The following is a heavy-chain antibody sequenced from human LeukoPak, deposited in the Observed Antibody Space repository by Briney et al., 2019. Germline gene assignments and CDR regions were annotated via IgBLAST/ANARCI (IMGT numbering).Heavy chain of an antibody. Sequence: PSETLSLTCTVSGGSISSGGYYWSWIRQHPGKGLEWIGYIYYSGSTYYNPSLKSRVTISVDTSKNQFSLKLSSVTAADAAVYCCAREKGDYFDYWGQGTLVTVSS. CDR1: GGSISSGGYY. V-gene: IGHV4-31*03. J-gene: IGHJ4*02. CDR3: AREKGDYFDY. CDR2: IYYSGST.